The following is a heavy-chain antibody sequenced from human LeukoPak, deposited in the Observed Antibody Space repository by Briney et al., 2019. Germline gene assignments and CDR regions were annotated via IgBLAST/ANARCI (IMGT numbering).Heavy chain of an antibody. Sequence: ASVKVSCKASGYTFTGYYMHWVRQAPGQGPEWMGWINPNSGGTNYAQKFQGRVTMTRDTSISTAYMELSRLRSDDTAVYYCARALSGCVLCFDYWGQGTLVTVSS. CDR3: ARALSGCVLCFDY. CDR1: GYTFTGYY. CDR2: INPNSGGT. V-gene: IGHV1-2*02. J-gene: IGHJ4*02. D-gene: IGHD6-19*01.